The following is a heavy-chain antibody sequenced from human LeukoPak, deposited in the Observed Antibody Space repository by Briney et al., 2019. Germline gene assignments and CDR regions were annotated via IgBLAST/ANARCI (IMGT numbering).Heavy chain of an antibody. V-gene: IGHV4-4*07. Sequence: SETLSLTCTVSGGSISSYYWSWIRQPAGKGLEWIGRIYTSGSTNYNPSLKSRVTMSVDTSKNQFSLKLSSVTAADTAVYYCASGPSIAAAGQFDYWGQGTLVTVSS. CDR1: GGSISSYY. CDR2: IYTSGST. D-gene: IGHD6-13*01. J-gene: IGHJ4*02. CDR3: ASGPSIAAAGQFDY.